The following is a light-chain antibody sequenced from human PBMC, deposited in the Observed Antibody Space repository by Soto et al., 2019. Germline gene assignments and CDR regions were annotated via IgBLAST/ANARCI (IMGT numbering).Light chain of an antibody. J-gene: IGLJ1*01. CDR1: SSDVGNYNR. CDR2: EVT. Sequence: QSVLAQPPSASGSPGQSVTISCTGTSSDVGNYNRVSWYQQKPGKAPKLMIYEVTQRPSGVPDRFSGSKSRNTASLTVSGLQAEDEADYYCASHAGDHYVFGTGTKVTVL. V-gene: IGLV2-8*01. CDR3: ASHAGDHYV.